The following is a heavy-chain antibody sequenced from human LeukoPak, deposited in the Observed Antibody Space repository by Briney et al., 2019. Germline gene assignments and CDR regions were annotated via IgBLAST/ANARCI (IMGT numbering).Heavy chain of an antibody. Sequence: SETLSLTCTVSGGSISSYYWSWIRQPAGKGLEWIGRIYTSRSTNYNPSLKSRVTMSVDTSKNQFSLKLSSVTAADTAVYYCARTRVVPAANYFDYWGQGTLVTVSS. CDR2: IYTSRST. CDR3: ARTRVVPAANYFDY. D-gene: IGHD2-2*01. CDR1: GGSISSYY. J-gene: IGHJ4*02. V-gene: IGHV4-4*07.